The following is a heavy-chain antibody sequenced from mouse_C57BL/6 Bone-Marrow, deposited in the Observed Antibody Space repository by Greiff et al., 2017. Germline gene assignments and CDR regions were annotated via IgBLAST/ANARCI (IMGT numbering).Heavy chain of an antibody. CDR1: GYTFTSYW. Sequence: QVQLQQPGAELVKPGASVKLSCKASGYTFTSYWMHWVKQRPGQGLEWIGMIHPNSGSTNYNEKFKSKATLTVDKSSSTAYMQLSSLTSEDSAVYYCIYDGYYRGFFAYWGQGTLVTVSA. CDR3: IYDGYYRGFFAY. V-gene: IGHV1-64*01. CDR2: IHPNSGST. J-gene: IGHJ3*01. D-gene: IGHD2-3*01.